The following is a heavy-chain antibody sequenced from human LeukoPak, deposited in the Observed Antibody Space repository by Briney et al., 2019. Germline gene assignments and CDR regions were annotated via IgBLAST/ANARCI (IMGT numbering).Heavy chain of an antibody. Sequence: GGSLRLSCAVSGITLSNYGMSWVRQAPGKGLEWVAGISDSGGRTNYADSVKGRFTISRDDPKNTIYLQMTSLRAEDTAVYFCAKRGVVIRVILVGFHKEAYYFDSWGQGALVTVSS. D-gene: IGHD3-22*01. CDR1: GITLSNYG. V-gene: IGHV3-23*01. CDR2: ISDSGGRT. J-gene: IGHJ4*02. CDR3: AKRGVVIRVILVGFHKEAYYFDS.